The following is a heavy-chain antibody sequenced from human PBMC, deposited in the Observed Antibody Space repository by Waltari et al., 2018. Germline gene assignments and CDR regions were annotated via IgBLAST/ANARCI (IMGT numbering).Heavy chain of an antibody. CDR1: GYLFTSHD. J-gene: IGHJ6*02. CDR2: MNPESGNT. CDR3: ARGLSSSWFGMDV. D-gene: IGHD6-13*01. V-gene: IGHV1-8*01. Sequence: QVQLVQSGAEVKKPGASVNVACKASGYLFTSHDINWVRQATGQGPEWLGWMNPESGNTGYAQKFQGRVTMTRDTSTTTAYMELSSLRSDDTAVYFCARGLSSSWFGMDVWGQGTAVTVSS.